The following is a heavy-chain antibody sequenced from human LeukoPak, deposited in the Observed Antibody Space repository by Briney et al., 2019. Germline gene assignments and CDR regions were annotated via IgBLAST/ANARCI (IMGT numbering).Heavy chain of an antibody. CDR2: INTSGSA. Sequence: SETLSLTCTVSGGSISSYYWNWIRQPAGEGLEWIGRINTSGSANYSPSLTSRVTMSVDTSRNQFSLTLSSVTAADTAVYYCARSMQTPLPYFDYWGQGSLVTVSS. D-gene: IGHD2/OR15-2a*01. CDR1: GGSISSYY. V-gene: IGHV4-4*07. CDR3: ARSMQTPLPYFDY. J-gene: IGHJ4*02.